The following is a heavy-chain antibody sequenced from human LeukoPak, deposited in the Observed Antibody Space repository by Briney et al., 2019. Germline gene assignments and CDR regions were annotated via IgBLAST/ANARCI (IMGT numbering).Heavy chain of an antibody. Sequence: SETLSLTCAVYGGSFSGYYWSWIRPPPGKGRGGIGEINHSGSTNYNPSLKSRVTISVDTSKNQFSLKLSSVTAADTAVYYCARGPTRGLAARSRSPGMDVWGQGTTVTVSS. V-gene: IGHV4-34*01. CDR3: ARGPTRGLAARSRSPGMDV. CDR1: GGSFSGYY. J-gene: IGHJ6*02. CDR2: INHSGST. D-gene: IGHD6-6*01.